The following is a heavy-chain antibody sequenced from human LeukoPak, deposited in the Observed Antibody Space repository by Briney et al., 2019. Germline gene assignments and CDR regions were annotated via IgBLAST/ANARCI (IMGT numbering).Heavy chain of an antibody. J-gene: IGHJ4*02. Sequence: PSETLSLTCAVYGGSFSGYYWSWIRQPPGKGLEWIGEINHSGSTNYNPSLKSRVTISVDTSKNQFSLKLSSVTAADTAVYYCARKSSGYYYSRGYFDYWGQGTLVTVPS. V-gene: IGHV4-34*01. CDR1: GGSFSGYY. D-gene: IGHD3-22*01. CDR3: ARKSSGYYYSRGYFDY. CDR2: INHSGST.